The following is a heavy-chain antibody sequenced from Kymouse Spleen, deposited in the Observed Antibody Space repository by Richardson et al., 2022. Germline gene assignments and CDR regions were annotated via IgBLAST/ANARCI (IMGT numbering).Heavy chain of an antibody. CDR2: IGTAGDT. CDR1: GFTFSSYD. Sequence: EVQLVESGGGLVQPGGSLRLSCAASGFTFSSYDMHWVRQATGKGLEWVSAIGTAGDTYYPGSVKGRFTISRENAKNSLYLQMNSLRAGDTAVYYCARAKGYCSSTSCYNWFDPWGQGTLVTVSS. CDR3: ARAKGYCSSTSCYNWFDP. V-gene: IGHV3-13*01. D-gene: IGHD2-2*02. J-gene: IGHJ5*02.